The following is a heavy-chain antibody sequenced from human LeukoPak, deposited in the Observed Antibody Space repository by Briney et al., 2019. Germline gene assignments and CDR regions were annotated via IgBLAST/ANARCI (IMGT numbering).Heavy chain of an antibody. CDR2: IYYSGST. Sequence: PSETLSLTCTVSGGSISSYYWNWIRHPPGKGLEWIGYIYYSGSTYYNPSLKSRVTISVDTSKNQFSLKLSSVTAADTAVYYCARGGWYPESFQHWGQGALVTVSS. D-gene: IGHD6-19*01. V-gene: IGHV4-59*01. CDR1: GGSISSYY. CDR3: ARGGWYPESFQH. J-gene: IGHJ1*01.